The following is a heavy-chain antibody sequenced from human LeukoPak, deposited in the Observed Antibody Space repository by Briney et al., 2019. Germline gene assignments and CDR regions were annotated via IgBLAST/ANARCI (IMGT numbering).Heavy chain of an antibody. J-gene: IGHJ5*02. D-gene: IGHD3-10*01. V-gene: IGHV1-2*02. CDR1: GYTFTGYY. Sequence: VASVKVSCKASGYTFTGYYMHWVRQAPGQGLEWMGWINPNSGGTNYAQEFQGRVTMTRDTSISTAYMELSRLRSDDTAVYYCARDRYYGSGSYYSWFDPWGQGTLVTVSS. CDR2: INPNSGGT. CDR3: ARDRYYGSGSYYSWFDP.